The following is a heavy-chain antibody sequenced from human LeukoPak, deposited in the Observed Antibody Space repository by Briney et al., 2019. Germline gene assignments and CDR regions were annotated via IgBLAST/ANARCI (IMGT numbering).Heavy chain of an antibody. D-gene: IGHD6-19*01. Sequence: GSLRLSCAASGFTFSSYAMSWLRQPPGKGLEWIGEMYLGGTTNFNPSLKSRVTILIDKSKNQLSLQLTSVTAADTAVYYCAGLEGRYSTDWFYFFDYWGQGALVTVSS. V-gene: IGHV4-4*02. CDR3: AGLEGRYSTDWFYFFDY. CDR1: GFTFSSYAM. J-gene: IGHJ4*02. CDR2: MYLGGTT.